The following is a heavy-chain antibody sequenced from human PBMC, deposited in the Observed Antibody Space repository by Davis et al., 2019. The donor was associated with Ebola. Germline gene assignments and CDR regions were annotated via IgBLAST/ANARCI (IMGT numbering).Heavy chain of an antibody. J-gene: IGHJ4*02. CDR1: GYSFTNYW. V-gene: IGHV5-10-1*01. Sequence: GESLKISCKGSGYSFTNYWISWVRQMPGKGLEWMGRIDPSDSYTNYSPSFQGHVTISADKSISTAYLQWSSLRASDTAMYYCARSGYFDWLLRGEDYFDYWGQGTLVTVSS. CDR3: ARSGYFDWLLRGEDYFDY. D-gene: IGHD3-9*01. CDR2: IDPSDSYT.